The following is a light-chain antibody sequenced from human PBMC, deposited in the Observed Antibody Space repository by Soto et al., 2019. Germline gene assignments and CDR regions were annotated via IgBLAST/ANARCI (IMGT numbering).Light chain of an antibody. V-gene: IGKV3D-15*01. Sequence: EIVMTQSPATLSVSPVERAALSCRASQSIRSNLAWYQQKPGQAPRLLIYGASTRATGIPARFSGSGSGTEFTLTISGLQSEDFAVYYCQQYNNWPAITFGQGTRLEIK. CDR2: GAS. CDR1: QSIRSN. CDR3: QQYNNWPAIT. J-gene: IGKJ5*01.